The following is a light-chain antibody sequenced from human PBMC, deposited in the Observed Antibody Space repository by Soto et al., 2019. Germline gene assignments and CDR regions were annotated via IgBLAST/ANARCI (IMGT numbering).Light chain of an antibody. Sequence: EIVLTQSPGTLSLSPGERATLSCRASQSVSSSYLAWYQQKPGQAPRLLIYGASSRATGIPDRFSGSGSGTDFTLTISRLEPDDFAVYYCHHYGSSPPFTFGQGTRLEIK. CDR3: HHYGSSPPFT. CDR2: GAS. CDR1: QSVSSSY. J-gene: IGKJ5*01. V-gene: IGKV3-20*01.